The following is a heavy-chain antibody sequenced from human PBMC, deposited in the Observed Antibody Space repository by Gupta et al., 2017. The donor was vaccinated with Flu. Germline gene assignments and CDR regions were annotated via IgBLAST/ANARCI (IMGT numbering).Heavy chain of an antibody. V-gene: IGHV4-38-2*01. D-gene: IGHD6-6*01. CDR2: IHQSGNT. Sequence: QVQLQESGPGLVKPSETLSLSCAVSGYSISSGYYWGWIRQPPGKGLEWIATIHQSGNTRYSPSLKSRVTMSVDTSKNQFSLGLRSVTAADTAVYWCARYSTSSGDSFDIWGQGTMVTVSS. CDR1: GYSISSGYY. CDR3: ARYSTSSGDSFDI. J-gene: IGHJ3*02.